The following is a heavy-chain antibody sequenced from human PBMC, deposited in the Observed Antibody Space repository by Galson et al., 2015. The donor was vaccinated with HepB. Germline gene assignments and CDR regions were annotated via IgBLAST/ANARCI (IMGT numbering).Heavy chain of an antibody. J-gene: IGHJ4*02. CDR3: ARGALGVAGNPSFDY. CDR2: IWYDGSNK. V-gene: IGHV3-33*01. CDR1: GFTFSSYG. D-gene: IGHD6-19*01. Sequence: SLRLSCAASGFTFSSYGMHWVRQAPGKGLEWVAVIWYDGSNKYYADSVKGRFTISRDNSKNTLYLQMNGLRAEDTAVYYCARGALGVAGNPSFDYWGQGTLVTVSS.